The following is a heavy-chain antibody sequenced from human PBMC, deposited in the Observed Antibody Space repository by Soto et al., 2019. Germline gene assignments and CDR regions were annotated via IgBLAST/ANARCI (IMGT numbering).Heavy chain of an antibody. CDR2: ISSDGSIR. CDR1: GLTFSRLW. V-gene: IGHV3-74*01. D-gene: IGHD4-17*01. J-gene: IGHJ4*02. CDR3: VSKIAYGG. Sequence: EVQLVESGGGLVQPGGSLRLSCAASGLTFSRLWRHWVRQVPGKGLVWVSHISSDGSIRNYADSVKGRFTISRDNGKNTLYLQMNSLRVEDTAVYYCVSKIAYGGWGQGTLVTVSS.